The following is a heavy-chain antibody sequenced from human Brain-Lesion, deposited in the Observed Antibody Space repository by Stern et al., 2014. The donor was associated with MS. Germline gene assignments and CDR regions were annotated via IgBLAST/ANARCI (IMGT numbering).Heavy chain of an antibody. Sequence: QVQLVESGPGLVKPSETLSLTCTVAGGSVSSTSYAWAWIRQPPGKGLEWIGTIYYSGNTYYSPSLKSRLTLSLDTSNNQFSPHVSFGTAADTAVYYCAGEEDIRYCSGGSCTGNWFDPWGQGTLVTVSS. CDR2: IYYSGNT. CDR3: AGEEDIRYCSGGSCTGNWFDP. CDR1: GGSVSSTSYA. V-gene: IGHV4-39*01. J-gene: IGHJ5*02. D-gene: IGHD2-15*01.